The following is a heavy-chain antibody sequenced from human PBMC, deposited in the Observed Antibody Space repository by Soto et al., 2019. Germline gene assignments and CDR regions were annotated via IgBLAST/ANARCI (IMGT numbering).Heavy chain of an antibody. Sequence: EVQLLESGGGLVQPGGSLRLSCTASGFTFSRHAMTWVRQAPGKGLEWVSGLSDSGGSIYYADSVKGRFTISRDNSMNTVYLQMNTLRAEDTAVYYCAKVSSSWYAGFFDLWGQGTLVTVSS. CDR2: LSDSGGSI. CDR3: AKVSSSWYAGFFDL. CDR1: GFTFSRHA. D-gene: IGHD6-13*01. V-gene: IGHV3-23*01. J-gene: IGHJ4*02.